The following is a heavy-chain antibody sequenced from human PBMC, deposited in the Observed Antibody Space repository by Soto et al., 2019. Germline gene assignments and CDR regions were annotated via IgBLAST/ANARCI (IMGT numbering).Heavy chain of an antibody. CDR3: AREDRDRETGLVPAAIDGMDV. D-gene: IGHD2-2*01. J-gene: IGHJ6*02. CDR1: GGTFSRYS. V-gene: IGHV1-69*08. CDR2: ISPIFGIA. Sequence: QVQLVQSGAEVKKPGSSVKVSCKASGGTFSRYSITWVRQAPGHGLEWIGRISPIFGIASYAQKFQGRATMTADESTSTAYMALSSLRSDDTAVYYCAREDRDRETGLVPAAIDGMDVWGQGTTVTVSS.